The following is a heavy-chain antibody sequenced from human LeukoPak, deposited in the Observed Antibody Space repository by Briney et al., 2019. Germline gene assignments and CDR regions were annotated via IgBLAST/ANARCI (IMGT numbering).Heavy chain of an antibody. D-gene: IGHD5-18*01. CDR2: INSDGSST. J-gene: IGHJ4*02. CDR1: GFTFSSYW. CDR3: ARDLSGVAGYTYGRGIDY. V-gene: IGHV3-74*01. Sequence: GGSLRLSCAASGFTFSSYWMHWVRQAPGKGLVWVSRINSDGSSTSYADSVKGRFTISRDNAKTSLYLQMNSLRAEDTAVYYCARDLSGVAGYTYGRGIDYWGQGTLVTVSS.